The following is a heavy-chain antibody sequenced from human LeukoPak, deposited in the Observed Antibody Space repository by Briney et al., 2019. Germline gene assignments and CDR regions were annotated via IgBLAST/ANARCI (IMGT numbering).Heavy chain of an antibody. CDR3: AREVYYYGMDV. V-gene: IGHV3-53*01. J-gene: IGHJ6*02. CDR2: IYSGGST. CDR1: GFTVSSNY. Sequence: GGSLRLSCAASGFTVSSNYMSWVRQAPGKGLEWVSVIYSGGSTYYANSVKGRFTISRDNSKNTLYLQMNSLRAEDTAVYYCAREVYYYGMDVWGQGTTVTVSS.